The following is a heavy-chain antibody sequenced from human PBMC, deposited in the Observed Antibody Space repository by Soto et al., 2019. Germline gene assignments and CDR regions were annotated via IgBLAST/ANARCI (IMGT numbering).Heavy chain of an antibody. Sequence: KSGGSLRLSCAASGFTFSSYSMNWVRQAPGKGLEWVSSISSSSSYIYYADSVKGRFTISRDNAKNSLYLQMNSLRAEDTAVYYCARDRDATIFGVVIPYYYYYGMDVWGQGTTVTVSS. CDR1: GFTFSSYS. V-gene: IGHV3-21*01. CDR2: ISSSSSYI. J-gene: IGHJ6*02. CDR3: ARDRDATIFGVVIPYYYYYGMDV. D-gene: IGHD3-3*01.